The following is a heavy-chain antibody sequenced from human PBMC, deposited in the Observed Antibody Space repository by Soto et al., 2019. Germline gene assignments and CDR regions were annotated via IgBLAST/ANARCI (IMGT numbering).Heavy chain of an antibody. D-gene: IGHD5-18*01. CDR2: INTSGGST. J-gene: IGHJ4*02. CDR3: AKDGLGAYRYGSYYFDY. V-gene: IGHV3-23*01. Sequence: EVQLLESGGGLVQPGGSLRLSCAASGFTFSSYAMSWVHQAPGKGLEWVSTINTSGGSTYYADSVRGRFTISRDNSKNTLYLQMDRLRADDTAVYYCAKDGLGAYRYGSYYFDYWGQGTLVTVSS. CDR1: GFTFSSYA.